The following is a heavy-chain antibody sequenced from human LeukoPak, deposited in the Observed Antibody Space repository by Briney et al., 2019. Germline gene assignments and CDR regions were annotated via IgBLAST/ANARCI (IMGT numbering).Heavy chain of an antibody. D-gene: IGHD1-26*01. Sequence: GGSLRLSCAASGFTFSSYSMNWVRQAPGKGPEWVSYISSSSSTIYYADSVKGRFTVSRDDAKNSLFLQMNSLRDGDTAVYYCARGQWELQLDYWGLGTLLIASS. CDR3: ARGQWELQLDY. J-gene: IGHJ4*02. V-gene: IGHV3-48*02. CDR1: GFTFSSYS. CDR2: ISSSSSTI.